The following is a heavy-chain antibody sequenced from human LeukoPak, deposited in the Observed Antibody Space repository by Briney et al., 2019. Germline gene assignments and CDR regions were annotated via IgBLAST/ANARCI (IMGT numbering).Heavy chain of an antibody. CDR2: FYHSGST. CDR1: GFSISSGYY. D-gene: IGHD4-11*01. CDR3: ARTDYPDYVGY. V-gene: IGHV4-38-2*02. J-gene: IGHJ4*02. Sequence: SETLSLTCTVSGFSISSGYYWGWIRQPPGKGLEWIGSFYHSGSTYYNPSLKSRVTISVDTSKNQFSLRLSSVTAADPAVYYCARTDYPDYVGYWGQGTLVTVSS.